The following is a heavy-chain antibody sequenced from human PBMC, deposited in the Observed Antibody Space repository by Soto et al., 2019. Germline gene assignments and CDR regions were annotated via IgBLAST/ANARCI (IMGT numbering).Heavy chain of an antibody. CDR1: GASFSGYY. CDR2: IDHSGST. CDR3: ARSIAAAGRADY. Sequence: SESLSLTCAAYGASFSGYYWSWIRQPPGKGLEWVDKIDHSGSTNYAPSLKSRVTISVDTSKNQFSLKLSSVTAADTAVYYCARSIAAAGRADYWGQGTLVTVSS. D-gene: IGHD6-13*01. J-gene: IGHJ4*02. V-gene: IGHV4-34*01.